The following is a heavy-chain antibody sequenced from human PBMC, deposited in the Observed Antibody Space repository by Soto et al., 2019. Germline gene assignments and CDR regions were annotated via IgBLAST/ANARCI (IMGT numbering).Heavy chain of an antibody. CDR2: IYWNDDK. J-gene: IGHJ5*02. V-gene: IGHV2-5*01. Sequence: SGPTLVNPTQTLTLTCTFSGFSLSTSGVGVGWIRQPPGKALEWLALIYWNDDKRYSPSPKSRLTITKDTSKNQVVLTMTNMDPVDTATYYCARRPTAAGTRNWFDPWGQGTLVTVSS. D-gene: IGHD6-13*01. CDR1: GFSLSTSGVG. CDR3: ARRPTAAGTRNWFDP.